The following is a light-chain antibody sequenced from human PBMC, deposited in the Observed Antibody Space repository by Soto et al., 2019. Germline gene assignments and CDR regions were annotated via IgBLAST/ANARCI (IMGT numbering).Light chain of an antibody. J-gene: IGKJ5*01. Sequence: EIMMTQSPATLSVSPGERATLSCRASQSVGNNVAWYQQKPGQTPRLLIYYASTRPTGIPARFSGSGSGTEFSLTISSPQSEDFALYYCQQYNDWSPITFGQGTRLEIK. CDR1: QSVGNN. V-gene: IGKV3-15*01. CDR2: YAS. CDR3: QQYNDWSPIT.